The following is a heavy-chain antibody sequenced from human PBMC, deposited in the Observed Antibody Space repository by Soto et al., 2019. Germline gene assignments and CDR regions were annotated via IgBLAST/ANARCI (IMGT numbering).Heavy chain of an antibody. CDR3: ARDFTGRKGGGY. V-gene: IGHV3-30-3*01. J-gene: IGHJ4*02. D-gene: IGHD3-9*01. Sequence: QVQLVESGGGVVQPGRSLRLSCAASGFTFSSYAMHWVRQAPGKGLEWVAVISYDGSNKYYADSVKGRFTISRDNSKNTLYQQMNSLKAEDTAVYYCARDFTGRKGGGYWGQGTLVTVSS. CDR1: GFTFSSYA. CDR2: ISYDGSNK.